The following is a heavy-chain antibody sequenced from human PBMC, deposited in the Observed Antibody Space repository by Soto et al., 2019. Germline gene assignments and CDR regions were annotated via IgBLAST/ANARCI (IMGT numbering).Heavy chain of an antibody. CDR2: IIPIFGTA. CDR3: ARAPGWTDAFDI. J-gene: IGHJ3*02. V-gene: IGHV1-69*13. CDR1: GGTFSSYA. Sequence: SVKVSCKASGGTFSSYAISWVRQAPGQGLEWMGGIIPIFGTANYAQKFQGRFTITADESTSTAYMELSSLRSEEPAVYYCARAPGWTDAFDIWGQGTMLTVS. D-gene: IGHD6-19*01.